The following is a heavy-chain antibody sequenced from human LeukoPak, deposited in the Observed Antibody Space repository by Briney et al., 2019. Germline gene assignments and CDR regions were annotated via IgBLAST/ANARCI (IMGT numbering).Heavy chain of an antibody. V-gene: IGHV3-74*01. Sequence: GGSLRLSCAASGFTFSDFLMHWVRQAPGKGPEWLSRTSKDGSHTVYADSAKGRFTASRDSTKNTVYLEVTNLRPEDTAVYYCTRGGYSGSYYRFSWGQGTPVTVAS. CDR2: TSKDGSHT. D-gene: IGHD6-25*01. J-gene: IGHJ4*02. CDR1: GFTFSDFL. CDR3: TRGGYSGSYYRFS.